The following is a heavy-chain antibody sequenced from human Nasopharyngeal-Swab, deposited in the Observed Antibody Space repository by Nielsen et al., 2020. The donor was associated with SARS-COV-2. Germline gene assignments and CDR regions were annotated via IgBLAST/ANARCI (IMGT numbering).Heavy chain of an antibody. J-gene: IGHJ4*02. CDR2: SYSSGST. CDR1: GDSISSYY. D-gene: IGHD3-10*01. V-gene: IGHV4-59*01. Sequence: SETLSLTCIVSGDSISSYYWRWIRQPPGKGLEWIGYSYSSGSTNYNPSLMSRVTMSVDTSKNQFSLKLTSVTAADTAVYYCARMKERNRRVMMARGGSFPEHYFDSWGQGLLVTVSS. CDR3: ARMKERNRRVMMARGGSFPEHYFDS.